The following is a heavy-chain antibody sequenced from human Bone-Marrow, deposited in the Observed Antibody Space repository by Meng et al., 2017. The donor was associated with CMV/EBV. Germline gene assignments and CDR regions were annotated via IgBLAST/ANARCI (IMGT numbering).Heavy chain of an antibody. CDR3: ARGSSWELLGGGDY. Sequence: GESLKISCAASGFTFSSYSMNWVRQAPGKGLEWVSSISSSSSYIYYADSVKGRFTISRDNAKNSLYLQRNSLRAEDTAVYYCARGSSWELLGGGDYWGQGTLVTVSS. CDR2: ISSSSSYI. D-gene: IGHD1-26*01. J-gene: IGHJ4*02. V-gene: IGHV3-21*01. CDR1: GFTFSSYS.